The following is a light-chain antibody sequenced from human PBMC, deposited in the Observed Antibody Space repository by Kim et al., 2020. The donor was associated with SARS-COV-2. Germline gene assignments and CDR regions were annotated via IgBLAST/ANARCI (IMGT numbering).Light chain of an antibody. J-gene: IGKJ2*01. CDR3: QHYNTWPRT. CDR2: DAS. V-gene: IGKV3-15*01. CDR1: QTINSD. Sequence: GPPGETATLSCRASQTINSDLAWYQQKPGQAPRLLIYDASTRAADFPARFSGGGSATEFTLTITSLQSEDFGIYYCQHYNTWPRTFGQGTKRRS.